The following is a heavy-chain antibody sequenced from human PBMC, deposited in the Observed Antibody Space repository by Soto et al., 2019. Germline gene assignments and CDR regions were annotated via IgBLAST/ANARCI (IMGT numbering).Heavy chain of an antibody. Sequence: PSETLSLTCTVSGGSISSGDYYWSWIRQPPGKGREWIGYIYYSGSTYDNPSLKSRVTISVDTSKNQFCLKLSSVTAADTAVYYCARERRDGSRLDPWGQGTLVTVSS. CDR2: IYYSGST. CDR1: GGSISSGDYY. V-gene: IGHV4-30-4*01. D-gene: IGHD6-13*01. CDR3: ARERRDGSRLDP. J-gene: IGHJ5*02.